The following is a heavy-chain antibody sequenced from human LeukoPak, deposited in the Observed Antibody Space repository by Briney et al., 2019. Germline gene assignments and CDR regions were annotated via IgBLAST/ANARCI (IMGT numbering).Heavy chain of an antibody. CDR3: ARDPDFWRGSTKNWFDP. CDR1: GYTFTSYA. J-gene: IGHJ5*02. D-gene: IGHD3-3*01. Sequence: ASVKVSCKASGYTFTSYAMNCVRQAPGQGLEWMGWINTNTGNPTYAQGFTGRFVFSLDTSVSTAYLQISSLKAEDTAVYYCARDPDFWRGSTKNWFDPWGQGTLVTVSS. V-gene: IGHV7-4-1*02. CDR2: INTNTGNP.